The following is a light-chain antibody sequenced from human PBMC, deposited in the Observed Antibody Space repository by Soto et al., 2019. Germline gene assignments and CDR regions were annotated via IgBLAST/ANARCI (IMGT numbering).Light chain of an antibody. Sequence: DIQMTQSPSSLSASVGDRVTITCRASQSIRTYLNWYQQKPGKAPKLLIHAASRLQSGVPSRFSGSGSGTEFTLTISSLQPEDFTTYYCQQSYSTPPITFGQVRR. J-gene: IGKJ5*01. CDR3: QQSYSTPPIT. CDR1: QSIRTY. CDR2: AAS. V-gene: IGKV1-39*01.